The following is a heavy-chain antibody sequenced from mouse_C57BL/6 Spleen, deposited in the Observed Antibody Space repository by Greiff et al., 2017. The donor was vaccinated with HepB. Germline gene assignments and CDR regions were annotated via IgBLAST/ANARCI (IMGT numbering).Heavy chain of an antibody. J-gene: IGHJ2*01. CDR3: AREGYDYVYFDY. CDR2: ISSGGSYT. Sequence: EVKLVESGGDLVKPGGSLKLSCAASGFTFSSYGMSWVRQTPDKRLEWVATISSGGSYTYYPDSGKGRFTISRDNAKNTLYLQMSSLKSEDTAMYYCAREGYDYVYFDYWGQGTTLTVSS. D-gene: IGHD2-4*01. V-gene: IGHV5-6*01. CDR1: GFTFSSYG.